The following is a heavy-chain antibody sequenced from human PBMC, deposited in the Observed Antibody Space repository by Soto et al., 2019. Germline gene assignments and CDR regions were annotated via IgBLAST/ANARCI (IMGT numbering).Heavy chain of an antibody. Sequence: XTLSLTCTVSGGSVSSNCWTWIRQPPGKGLEWIGYIYYNVTTNSNPSLMSRVIISVDTPNSQFSLRLRSVTAADKAVYYCAGAKSRGVFIDYWGQGTLVTVSS. CDR2: IYYNVTT. J-gene: IGHJ4*02. CDR3: AGAKSRGVFIDY. D-gene: IGHD3-10*01. CDR1: GGSVSSNC. V-gene: IGHV4-59*02.